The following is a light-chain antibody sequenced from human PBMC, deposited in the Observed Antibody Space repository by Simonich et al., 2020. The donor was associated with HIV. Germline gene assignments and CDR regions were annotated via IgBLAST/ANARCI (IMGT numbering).Light chain of an antibody. CDR1: QSLLHSDGKTY. V-gene: IGKV2-29*02. Sequence: DIVMTQTPLSLSVTPGQPASISCKSSQSLLHSDGKTYLYWYLQKPGQSPQLLMYEVAKRCSGVPERCSGSGSGTDFTLTISSLQAEDVAVYYCQQYYSTPRTFGQGTKVEIK. CDR2: EVA. J-gene: IGKJ1*01. CDR3: QQYYSTPRT.